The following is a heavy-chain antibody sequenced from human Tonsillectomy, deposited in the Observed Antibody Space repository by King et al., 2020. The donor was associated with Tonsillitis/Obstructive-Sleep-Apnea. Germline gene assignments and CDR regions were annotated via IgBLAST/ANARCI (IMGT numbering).Heavy chain of an antibody. Sequence: MQEWGRGLVKPSETLSLTCTVSGGSISSSSYSWGWIRQPPGKGLEWIGSIYYSGSTHYNPSLKSRVTISADTSKNQFSLKLSSVTAADTAVYYCATLVTDYGDYSIDFWGQGTLVTVSS. V-gene: IGHV4-39*01. CDR1: GGSISSSSYS. D-gene: IGHD4-17*01. CDR3: ATLVTDYGDYSIDF. J-gene: IGHJ4*02. CDR2: IYYSGST.